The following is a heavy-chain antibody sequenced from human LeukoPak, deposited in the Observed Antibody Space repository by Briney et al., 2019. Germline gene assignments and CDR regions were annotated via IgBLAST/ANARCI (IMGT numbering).Heavy chain of an antibody. CDR2: IYTRGST. V-gene: IGHV4-4*07. CDR1: GGSINNYY. D-gene: IGHD2-15*01. CDR3: ARGRYCSADICSGGDAFDI. J-gene: IGHJ3*02. Sequence: PSETLSLTCTVSGGSINNYYWSWIRQPAGKGLEWIGRIYTRGSTNYNPSLKSRVTMSVDTSKNQLSLKLSSVTAVDTAVYYCARGRYCSADICSGGDAFDIWGQGTMVSVSS.